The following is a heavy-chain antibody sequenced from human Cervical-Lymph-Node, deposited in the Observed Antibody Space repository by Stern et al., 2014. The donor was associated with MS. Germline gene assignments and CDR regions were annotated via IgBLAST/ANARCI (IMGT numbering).Heavy chain of an antibody. D-gene: IGHD6-13*01. CDR3: AKVPNPWQQPALNGFDP. J-gene: IGHJ5*02. V-gene: IGHV7-4-1*02. CDR2: INTSTGSR. CDR1: GYTFTTYS. Sequence: QVQLVQSGSELRKPGASVKVSCKASGYTFTTYSLHWVRQAPGQGLEWLGWINTSTGSRPYAQGFTGQFVFALDTTVSTANLQTSSLKTEDTAGYSCAKVPNPWQQPALNGFDPWGQGTLVTVSS.